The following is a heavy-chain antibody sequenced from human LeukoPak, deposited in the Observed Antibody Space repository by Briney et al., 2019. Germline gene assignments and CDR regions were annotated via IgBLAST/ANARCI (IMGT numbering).Heavy chain of an antibody. D-gene: IGHD2-21*01. CDR2: ISSSSSYI. CDR3: VRATLFGALDY. V-gene: IGHV3-21*01. Sequence: GGSLRLSCAASGFTFSSYGMHWVRQAPGKGLEWVSSISSSSSYIYYADSVEGRFTISRDNAKNSLYLQMNSLRAEDTAVYYCVRATLFGALDYWGQGTLVTVSS. CDR1: GFTFSSYG. J-gene: IGHJ4*02.